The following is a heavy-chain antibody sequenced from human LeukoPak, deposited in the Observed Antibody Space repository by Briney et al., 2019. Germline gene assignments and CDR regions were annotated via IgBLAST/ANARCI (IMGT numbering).Heavy chain of an antibody. Sequence: SETLSLTCAVYGGSFSGYYWSRIRQPPGKGLEWIGEINHSGSTNYNPSLKSRVTISVDTSKNQFSLKLSSVTAADTAVYYCARSVIPLDAFDIWGQGTMVTVSS. D-gene: IGHD3-16*02. V-gene: IGHV4-34*01. CDR3: ARSVIPLDAFDI. CDR2: INHSGST. J-gene: IGHJ3*02. CDR1: GGSFSGYY.